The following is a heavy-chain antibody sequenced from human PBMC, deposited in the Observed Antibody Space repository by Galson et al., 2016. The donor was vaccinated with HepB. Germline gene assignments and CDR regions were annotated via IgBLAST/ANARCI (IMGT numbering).Heavy chain of an antibody. CDR3: ASGHCTRTNCYWNFDH. CDR2: IHTDNGDT. CDR1: GYTFTNYY. Sequence: SVKVSCKVSGYTFTNYYISWVRQAPGQGLEWLGWIHTDNGDTNYAHIVQGRVTMTTDTSTTTAYMELTSLRSDDTAVYYCASGHCTRTNCYWNFDHWGQGTLVTVSS. D-gene: IGHD2-2*01. J-gene: IGHJ4*02. V-gene: IGHV1-18*01.